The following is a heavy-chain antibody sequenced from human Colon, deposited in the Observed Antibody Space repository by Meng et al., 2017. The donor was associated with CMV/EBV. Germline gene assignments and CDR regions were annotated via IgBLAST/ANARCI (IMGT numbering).Heavy chain of an antibody. CDR2: ISGSGDNT. CDR1: GFTFSSYA. V-gene: IGHV3-23*01. D-gene: IGHD3-16*01. CDR3: AKDHGTFSPGRPVSSYYGMDV. Sequence: GGSLRLSCVASGFTFSSYAMNWVRQAPGKGLEGVSTISGSGDNTYYADSVKGRFTISRDDSKNTIYLQMNSLRAEDTAIYYCAKDHGTFSPGRPVSSYYGMDVWGQGTTVNVSS. J-gene: IGHJ6*02.